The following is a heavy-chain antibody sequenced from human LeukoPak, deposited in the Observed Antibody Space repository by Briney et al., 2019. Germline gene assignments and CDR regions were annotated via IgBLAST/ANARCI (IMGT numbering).Heavy chain of an antibody. CDR3: ARDYCSSTSCLFDY. Sequence: GGSLRLSCAASGFTFSSYAMSWVRQAPGRGLEWVSAISGSGGSTYYADSVKGRFTISRDNSKNTLYLQMNSLRAEDTAVYYCARDYCSSTSCLFDYWGQGTLVTVSS. CDR1: GFTFSSYA. J-gene: IGHJ4*02. D-gene: IGHD2-2*01. CDR2: ISGSGGST. V-gene: IGHV3-23*01.